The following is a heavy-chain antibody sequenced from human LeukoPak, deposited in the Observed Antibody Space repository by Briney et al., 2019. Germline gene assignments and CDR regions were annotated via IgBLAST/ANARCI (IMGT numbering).Heavy chain of an antibody. CDR2: ICDDGSNK. D-gene: IGHD2-2*01. V-gene: IGHV3-33*01. CDR3: ASVPSLYCSSTSCNFDY. CDR1: GFTFSSYG. Sequence: PVGYLRLSCAASGFTFSSYGMHWVRQAPGKGLEWVAGICDDGSNKYYAHSVKGRFTIARDNSKNTLYLQMNSLRAEDTAVYYCASVPSLYCSSTSCNFDYWGQGTLVTVSS. J-gene: IGHJ4*02.